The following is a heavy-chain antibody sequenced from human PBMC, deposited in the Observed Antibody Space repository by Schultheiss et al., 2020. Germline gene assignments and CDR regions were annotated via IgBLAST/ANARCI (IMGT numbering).Heavy chain of an antibody. J-gene: IGHJ3*02. CDR3: ARGVYNYGYAFDI. V-gene: IGHV4-31*03. D-gene: IGHD5-18*01. Sequence: SETLSLTCTVSGGSISSGGYYWSWIRQHPGKGLEWIGSIYHSGSTYYNPSLKSRVTISVDTSKNQFSLKLTSVSAADTAVYYCARGVYNYGYAFDIWGQGTVVTVSS. CDR1: GGSISSGGYY. CDR2: IYHSGST.